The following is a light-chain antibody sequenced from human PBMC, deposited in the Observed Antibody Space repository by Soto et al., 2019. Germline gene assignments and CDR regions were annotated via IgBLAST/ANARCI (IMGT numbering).Light chain of an antibody. CDR3: LQGSRRPCT. CDR2: EVS. V-gene: IGKV2-30*02. CDR1: QSLIHSDGSTY. Sequence: DVVMTQSPLSLPVTLGQPASISCRSSQSLIHSDGSTYLNWFQQKPGQSPRRLIYEVSDRGSGVPDRFSGSGSGTDFTLNISSVEAEDVGVYSCLQGSRRPCTFGQGTEVEIK. J-gene: IGKJ1*01.